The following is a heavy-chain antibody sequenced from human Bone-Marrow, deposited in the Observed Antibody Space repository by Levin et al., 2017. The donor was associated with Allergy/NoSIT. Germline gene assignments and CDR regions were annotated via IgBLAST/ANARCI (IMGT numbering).Heavy chain of an antibody. D-gene: IGHD6-19*01. V-gene: IGHV4-61*01. J-gene: IGHJ4*02. CDR2: LYYSGST. CDR3: ARISTVWYIFDH. CDR1: GGSVTSGSYS. Sequence: SQTLSLTCSVSGGSVTSGSYSWTWVRQSPGKGLEWIGHLYYSGSTNYNPSLMSRATISVDASKEQFSLKLTSVTAADTAVYYCARISTVWYIFDHWGQGALVSVSS.